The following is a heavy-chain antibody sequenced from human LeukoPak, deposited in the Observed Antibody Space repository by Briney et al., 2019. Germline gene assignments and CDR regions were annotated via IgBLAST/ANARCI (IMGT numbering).Heavy chain of an antibody. V-gene: IGHV1-2*02. CDR3: ARGIGSGWYSTRFDP. CDR1: GYTFTGYY. CDR2: INPNSGGT. Sequence: ASVKVSCKASGYTFTGYYMHWVRQAPGQGLEWMGWINPNSGGTNYAQKFRGRVTTTRATSISTAYMELSRLRSDDTAVYYCARGIGSGWYSTRFDPWGQGTLVTVSS. D-gene: IGHD6-19*01. J-gene: IGHJ5*02.